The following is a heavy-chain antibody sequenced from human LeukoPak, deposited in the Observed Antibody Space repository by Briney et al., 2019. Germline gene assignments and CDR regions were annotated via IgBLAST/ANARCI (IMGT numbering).Heavy chain of an antibody. V-gene: IGHV1-18*01. Sequence: ASVKVSCKASGYIFTSYGISWVRQAPGQGLEWMGWISVYNDNKNYAQKFQGRVTMTTDPSTSTAHMELRSLRSDDTAVYYCARAGYPDYWGQGTLVTVSS. CDR3: ARAGYPDY. CDR2: ISVYNDNK. J-gene: IGHJ4*02. CDR1: GYIFTSYG. D-gene: IGHD6-25*01.